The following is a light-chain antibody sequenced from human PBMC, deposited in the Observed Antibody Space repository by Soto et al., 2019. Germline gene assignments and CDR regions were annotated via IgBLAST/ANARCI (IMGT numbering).Light chain of an antibody. CDR3: QTYDSSLSGLYV. V-gene: IGLV1-40*01. J-gene: IGLJ1*01. Sequence: QSALTQPPSISGAPGQRVTISGTGSSSNIRSGSDVHWYHQLPGTAPKLLIYGNTNRPSGVPDRFYGSKSGTSASLAIAGLQTEDEGDYYCQTYDSSLSGLYVFGTGTKVTVL. CDR2: GNT. CDR1: SSNIRSGSD.